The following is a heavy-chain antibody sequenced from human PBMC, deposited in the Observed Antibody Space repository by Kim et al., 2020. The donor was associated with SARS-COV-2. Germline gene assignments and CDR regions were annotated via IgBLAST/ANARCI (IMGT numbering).Heavy chain of an antibody. CDR2: IWYDGSNT. CDR3: VKAPAYCSGGSCYGGFDY. Sequence: GGSLRLSCAASGFTFSSYGMHWVRQAPGKGLEWVAVIWYDGSNTYYADSVKGRFTISRDNSKNTLYLQMNSLRAEDTAVYYCVKAPAYCSGGSCYGGFDYWGQGTLVTVSS. V-gene: IGHV3-33*06. CDR1: GFTFSSYG. D-gene: IGHD2-15*01. J-gene: IGHJ4*02.